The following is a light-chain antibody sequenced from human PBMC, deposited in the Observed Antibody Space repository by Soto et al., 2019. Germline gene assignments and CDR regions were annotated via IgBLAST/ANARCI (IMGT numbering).Light chain of an antibody. CDR2: SND. V-gene: IGLV1-44*01. J-gene: IGLJ3*02. Sequence: QSVLTQPPSASGTPGQTVSISCSGTSSNMRTNTVNWYQHLPGTAPKLIIYSNDQRPSGVPDRFSASKSGTSASLAINGLQSADEAVYYCAAWDDSLAWVFGGVTQLTVL. CDR3: AAWDDSLAWV. CDR1: SSNMRTNT.